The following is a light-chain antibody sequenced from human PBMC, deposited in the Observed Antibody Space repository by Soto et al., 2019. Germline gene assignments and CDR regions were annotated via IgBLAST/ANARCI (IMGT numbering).Light chain of an antibody. J-gene: IGKJ5*01. Sequence: DIQMTQSPSSLSASVGDRVTITCRASQPISKNLNWYQQRPGKPPNLLIYASSSLQRGVPPRFSGGGSGTEFTLTITSLQPEDFATYYCQQTDSTPIPFGQGTRLEIK. CDR2: ASS. CDR3: QQTDSTPIP. V-gene: IGKV1-39*01. CDR1: QPISKN.